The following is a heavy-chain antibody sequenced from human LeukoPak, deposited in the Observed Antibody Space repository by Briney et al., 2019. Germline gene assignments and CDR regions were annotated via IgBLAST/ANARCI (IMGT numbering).Heavy chain of an antibody. V-gene: IGHV4-39*01. J-gene: IGHJ4*02. CDR2: IYYSGST. D-gene: IGHD6-19*01. CDR3: ADQVAGIDY. CDR1: GGSISSSSYY. Sequence: PSETLSLTCTVSGGSISSSSYYWGWIRPPPGKGLEWIGSIYYSGSTYYNPSLKSRVTISVDTSKNQFSLKLSSVTAADTAVYYCADQVAGIDYWGQGTLVTVSS.